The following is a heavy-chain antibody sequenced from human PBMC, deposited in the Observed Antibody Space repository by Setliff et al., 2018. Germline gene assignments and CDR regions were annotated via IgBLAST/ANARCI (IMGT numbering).Heavy chain of an antibody. V-gene: IGHV4-39*07. CDR3: ARVAQYSSSSFYYYYYGMDV. Sequence: TLSLTCTVSGGSLSSSSYYWGWIRQPPGKGLEWIGSIYYSGSTYYNPSLKSRVTISVDTSKNQFSLKLSSVTAADTAVYYCARVAQYSSSSFYYYYYGMDVWGQGTTVTVSS. CDR1: GGSLSSSSYY. CDR2: IYYSGST. J-gene: IGHJ6*02. D-gene: IGHD6-6*01.